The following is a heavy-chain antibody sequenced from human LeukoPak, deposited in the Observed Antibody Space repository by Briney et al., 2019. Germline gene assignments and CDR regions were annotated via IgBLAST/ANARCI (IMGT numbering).Heavy chain of an antibody. CDR2: ISSSGSTI. D-gene: IGHD1-26*01. V-gene: IGHV3-48*03. CDR3: ARGDSGSYYFDY. J-gene: IGHJ4*02. Sequence: GGSLRLSCAASGFSLNNAWMSWVRQAPGKGLEWVSYISSSGSTIYYADSVKGRFTISRDNAKNSLYLQMNSLRAEDTAVYYCARGDSGSYYFDYWGQGTLVTVSS. CDR1: GFSLNNAW.